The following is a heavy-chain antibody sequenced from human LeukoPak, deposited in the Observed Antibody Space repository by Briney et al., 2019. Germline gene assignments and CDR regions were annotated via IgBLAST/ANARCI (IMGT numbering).Heavy chain of an antibody. J-gene: IGHJ4*02. CDR2: IYYSGST. CDR3: AKIPSAVPGRGFDY. Sequence: SETLSLTCTVSGGSISSSSYYWGWIRQPPGKGLEWIGSIYYSGSTYYNPSLKSRVTISVDTSKNQFSLKLSSVTAADTAVYYCAKIPSAVPGRGFDYWGQGTLVIVSS. CDR1: GGSISSSSYY. D-gene: IGHD6-19*01. V-gene: IGHV4-39*07.